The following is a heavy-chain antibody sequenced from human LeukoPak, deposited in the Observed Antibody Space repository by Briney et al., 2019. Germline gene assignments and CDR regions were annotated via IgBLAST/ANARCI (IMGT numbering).Heavy chain of an antibody. CDR3: ARAIHSPDY. CDR1: GGSFSGYY. V-gene: IGHV4-34*01. Sequence: SETLSLTCAVYGGSFSGYYWSWIRQPPGKGLEWIGEINHSGSTNYNPSLKSRVTISVDTPKNQFSLKLSSVTAADTAVYYCARAIHSPDYWGQGTLVTVSS. D-gene: IGHD6-13*01. J-gene: IGHJ4*02. CDR2: INHSGST.